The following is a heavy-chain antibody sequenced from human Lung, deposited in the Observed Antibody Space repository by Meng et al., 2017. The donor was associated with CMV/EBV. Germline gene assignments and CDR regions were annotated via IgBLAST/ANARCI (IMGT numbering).Heavy chain of an antibody. CDR1: GGSISSSSYS. J-gene: IGHJ6*02. CDR2: IYYSGST. CDR3: ARDGGKYCSSTSCKSKYYYYGMDV. D-gene: IGHD2-2*01. Sequence: GSLRLXCTVSGGSISSSSYSWGWIRQPPGKGLEWIGSIYYSGSTYYNPSLKSRVTISVDTSKNQFSLKLSSVTAADTAVYYCARDGGKYCSSTSCKSKYYYYGMDVWGQGTTVTVSS. V-gene: IGHV4-39*07.